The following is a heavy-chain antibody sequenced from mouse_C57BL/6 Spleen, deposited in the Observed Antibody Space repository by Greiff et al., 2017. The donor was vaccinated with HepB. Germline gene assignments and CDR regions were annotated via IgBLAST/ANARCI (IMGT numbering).Heavy chain of an antibody. J-gene: IGHJ3*01. CDR2: IYPGNSDT. V-gene: IGHV1-5*01. CDR3: TRLRGYDGPGFAY. Sequence: EVQLVESGTVLARPGASVKMSCKTSGYTFTSYWMHWVKQRPGQGLEWIGAIYPGNSDTSYNQKFKGKAKLTAVTSASTAYMELSSLTNEDSAVYYCTRLRGYDGPGFAYWGQGTLVTVSA. D-gene: IGHD2-2*01. CDR1: GYTFTSYW.